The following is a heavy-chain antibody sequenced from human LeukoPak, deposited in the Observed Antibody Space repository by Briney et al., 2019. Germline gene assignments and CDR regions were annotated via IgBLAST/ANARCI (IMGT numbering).Heavy chain of an antibody. D-gene: IGHD3-16*01. CDR2: IFSGGNT. Sequence: PGGSLRLFCAASGFSVSSNYMTWVREARGKGLDWVSVIFSGGNTYYADSVKGRFTISRDSSKNTLYLQMNSLRAEDTAVYYCARDRGEGTDYWGQGTLVTVSS. CDR1: GFSVSSNY. CDR3: ARDRGEGTDY. V-gene: IGHV3-53*01. J-gene: IGHJ4*02.